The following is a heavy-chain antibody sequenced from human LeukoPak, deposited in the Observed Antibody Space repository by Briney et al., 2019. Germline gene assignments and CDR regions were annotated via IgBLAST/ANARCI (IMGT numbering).Heavy chain of an antibody. D-gene: IGHD6-13*01. CDR3: ARDEPGIAAAGTGNGMDV. J-gene: IGHJ6*02. V-gene: IGHV3-48*02. Sequence: GGSLRLSCAASGFTFSQFGMHWVRQAPGKGLEWISLISSGDGATNYADSVKGRFTISRDNVKRSVFLQVNSLRDEDTAVYYCARDEPGIAAAGTGNGMDVWGQGTTVTVSS. CDR2: ISSGDGAT. CDR1: GFTFSQFG.